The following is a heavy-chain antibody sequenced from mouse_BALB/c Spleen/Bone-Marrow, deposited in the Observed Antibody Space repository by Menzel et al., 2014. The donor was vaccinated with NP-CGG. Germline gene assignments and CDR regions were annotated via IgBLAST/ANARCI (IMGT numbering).Heavy chain of an antibody. J-gene: IGHJ4*01. V-gene: IGHV1-54*01. Sequence: QVQLKESGAELVRPGTSVKVSCKASGYAFTNYLIEWVKQRPGQGLEWIGVTNPGSGGTNYNEKFKGKATLTADKSSSTAYMQLSSLTSDDSAVYFCARQLGPPYAMDYWGQGTSVTVSS. D-gene: IGHD3-1*01. CDR2: TNPGSGGT. CDR1: GYAFTNYL. CDR3: ARQLGPPYAMDY.